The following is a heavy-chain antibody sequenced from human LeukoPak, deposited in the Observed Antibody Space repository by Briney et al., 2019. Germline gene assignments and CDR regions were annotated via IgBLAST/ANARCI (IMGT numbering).Heavy chain of an antibody. Sequence: GGSLRLSCAASGFTFSDYYMSWIRQAPGKGLEWVSYISSSGSTIYYADSVKGRFTISRDNAKNSLYLQMNSLRAEDTAVYYCAREVVAGALLPYYYYYGMGVWGQGTTVTVSS. J-gene: IGHJ6*02. CDR3: AREVVAGALLPYYYYYGMGV. CDR2: ISSSGSTI. CDR1: GFTFSDYY. V-gene: IGHV3-11*01. D-gene: IGHD6-19*01.